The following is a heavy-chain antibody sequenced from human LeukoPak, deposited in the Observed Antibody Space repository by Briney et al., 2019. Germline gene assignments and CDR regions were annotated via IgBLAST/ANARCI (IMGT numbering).Heavy chain of an antibody. Sequence: GGSLILSCAASGFTLSSYSMNWVRQAPGKGLEWVSSISSSSIYIYYADSVKGRFTISRDNAKNSLYLQMNSLRAEDTAVYYCAREREYNYGHMLGYWGQGTLVTVSS. CDR1: GFTLSSYS. V-gene: IGHV3-21*01. D-gene: IGHD5-18*01. J-gene: IGHJ4*02. CDR2: ISSSSIYI. CDR3: AREREYNYGHMLGY.